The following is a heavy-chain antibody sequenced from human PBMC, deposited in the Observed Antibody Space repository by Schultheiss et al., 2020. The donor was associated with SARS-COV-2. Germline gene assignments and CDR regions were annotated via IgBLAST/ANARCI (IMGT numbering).Heavy chain of an antibody. V-gene: IGHV1-69*04. CDR1: GGTFSSYA. J-gene: IGHJ4*02. CDR3: ASIDFYGPIDY. D-gene: IGHD2/OR15-2a*01. Sequence: SVKVSCKASGGTFSSYAISWVRQAPGQGLEWMGRIIPILGIANYAQKFQGRVTMTRDTSISTAYMELSRLRSDDTAVYYCASIDFYGPIDYWGQGTLVTVSS. CDR2: IIPILGIA.